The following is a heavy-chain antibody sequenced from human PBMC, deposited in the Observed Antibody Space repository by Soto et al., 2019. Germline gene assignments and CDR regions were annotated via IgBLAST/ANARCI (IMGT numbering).Heavy chain of an antibody. V-gene: IGHV3-74*01. J-gene: IGHJ4*02. Sequence: EVQLVESGGGLVQPGGSLRLSCAASGFTFSSYWMHWVRQATGKGLVWISRINTDGSSTSYVDSVQGRFTISRDNGKNTLFLQMNSLRGEDTGVYYCASIGSGVTRGLHYWGQGTLVTVSS. D-gene: IGHD2-15*01. CDR3: ASIGSGVTRGLHY. CDR1: GFTFSSYW. CDR2: INTDGSST.